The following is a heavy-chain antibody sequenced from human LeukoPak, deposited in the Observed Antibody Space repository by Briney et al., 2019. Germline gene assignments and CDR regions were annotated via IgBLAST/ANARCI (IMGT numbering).Heavy chain of an antibody. J-gene: IGHJ6*02. CDR2: ISSSGSSI. D-gene: IGHD6-6*01. Sequence: PGGSLRLSCAGSGFTFSTYWMHWVRQAPGKGLEWVSFISSSGSSIYYADSVKGRFTISRDNAKNSLYLQMSSLRVEDTAVYYCASNMAANYHYYYGIDVWGQGTTVTVSS. CDR3: ASNMAANYHYYYGIDV. V-gene: IGHV3-11*01. CDR1: GFTFSTYW.